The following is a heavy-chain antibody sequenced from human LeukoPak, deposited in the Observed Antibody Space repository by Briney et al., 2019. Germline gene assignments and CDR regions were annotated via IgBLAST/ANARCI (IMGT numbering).Heavy chain of an antibody. V-gene: IGHV3-21*01. Sequence: GGSLRLSCAASGFTFSSYSMNWVRQAPGKGLEWVSSISSSSSNIYYADSVKGRFTISRDNAKNSLYLQMNSLSAEDTAVYYCARDPIGVEDALDIWGQGTFVTVSS. CDR2: ISSSSSNI. CDR1: GFTFSSYS. J-gene: IGHJ3*02. D-gene: IGHD3-3*01. CDR3: ARDPIGVEDALDI.